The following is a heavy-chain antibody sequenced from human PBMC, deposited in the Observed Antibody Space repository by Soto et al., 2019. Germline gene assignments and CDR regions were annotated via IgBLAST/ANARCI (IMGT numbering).Heavy chain of an antibody. Sequence: SETLSLTCTVSGGSISSSSYYWGWIRQPPGKGLEWIGSIYYSGSTYYNPSLKSRVTISVDTSKNQFSLKLSSVTAADTAVYYCARLRVGTMIVVVRRPTYSDYWGQGTLVTVSS. CDR3: ARLRVGTMIVVVRRPTYSDY. D-gene: IGHD3-22*01. CDR1: GGSISSSSYY. J-gene: IGHJ4*02. CDR2: IYYSGST. V-gene: IGHV4-39*01.